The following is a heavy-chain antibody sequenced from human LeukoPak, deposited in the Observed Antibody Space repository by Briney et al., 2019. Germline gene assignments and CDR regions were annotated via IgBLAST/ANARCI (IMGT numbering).Heavy chain of an antibody. J-gene: IGHJ4*02. D-gene: IGHD6-19*01. V-gene: IGHV3-53*01. Sequence: GGSLRLSCAASGFTVSSNYMSWIRQAPGKGLEWVSVIYSGGSTYYADSVKGRFTISRDNSKNTLYLQMNSLRAEDTAVYYCAGPGSGWHVHSYDYWGQGTLVTVSS. CDR2: IYSGGST. CDR1: GFTVSSNY. CDR3: AGPGSGWHVHSYDY.